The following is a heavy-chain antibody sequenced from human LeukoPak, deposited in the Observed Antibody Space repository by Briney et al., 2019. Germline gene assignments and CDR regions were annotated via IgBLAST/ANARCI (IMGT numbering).Heavy chain of an antibody. V-gene: IGHV4-34*01. Sequence: SETLSLTCGVYFGAFSGYYWSWIRQPPGQGLEWIGEINHSGSTNYNPSLKSRVTISVDTSKNQFSLKLSSVTAADTAVYYCARLNDYGDYWGQGTLVTVSS. CDR2: INHSGST. CDR1: FGAFSGYY. CDR3: ARLNDYGDY. J-gene: IGHJ4*02.